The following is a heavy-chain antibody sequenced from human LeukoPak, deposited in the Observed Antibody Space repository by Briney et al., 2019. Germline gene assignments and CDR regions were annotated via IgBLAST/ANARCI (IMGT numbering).Heavy chain of an antibody. Sequence: GGSLRLSCAASGFTFSSYGMHWVRQAPGKGLEWVAVISYDGSNKYYADSVKGRFTISRDNSKNTLYLQMNSLRAEDTAVYYCAAGEWELPDYWGQGTLVTVSS. V-gene: IGHV3-30*03. CDR3: AAGEWELPDY. CDR1: GFTFSSYG. CDR2: ISYDGSNK. D-gene: IGHD1-26*01. J-gene: IGHJ4*02.